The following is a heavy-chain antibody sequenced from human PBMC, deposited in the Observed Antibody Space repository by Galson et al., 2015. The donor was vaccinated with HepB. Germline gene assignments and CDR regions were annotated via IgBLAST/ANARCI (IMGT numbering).Heavy chain of an antibody. D-gene: IGHD3-22*01. J-gene: IGHJ5*02. V-gene: IGHV3-21*01. CDR3: AVQPQYFYESGGYSNWFDP. Sequence: SLRLSCAASGFTFSIYTMNWVRQAPGKGLEWVSSISGSSTYIFYADSLKGRFTVSRDNARNSLFLQMNSLRAEDTAVYYCAVQPQYFYESGGYSNWFDPWGQGTLVTVSS. CDR2: ISGSSTYI. CDR1: GFTFSIYT.